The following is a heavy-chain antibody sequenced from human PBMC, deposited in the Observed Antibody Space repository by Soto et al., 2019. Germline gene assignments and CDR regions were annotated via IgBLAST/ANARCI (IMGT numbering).Heavy chain of an antibody. Sequence: GECLKISCKGSGYSFTSYWISWVRQMPGKGLEWMGRIDPSDSYTNYSPSFQGHVTISADESISTAYLQWSSLKASDTAMYYCARPRLAYSSSSWGDDYYYYGMDVWGQGTTVTVSS. CDR2: IDPSDSYT. D-gene: IGHD6-6*01. CDR3: ARPRLAYSSSSWGDDYYYYGMDV. V-gene: IGHV5-10-1*01. CDR1: GYSFTSYW. J-gene: IGHJ6*02.